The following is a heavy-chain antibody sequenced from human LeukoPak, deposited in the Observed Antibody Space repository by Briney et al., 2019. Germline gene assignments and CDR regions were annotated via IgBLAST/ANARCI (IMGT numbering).Heavy chain of an antibody. V-gene: IGHV4-34*01. CDR3: ARRLFGGWNEIYYYYYIDV. J-gene: IGHJ6*03. D-gene: IGHD6-19*01. CDR2: INHSGST. Sequence: SETLSLTCAVYGGSFSGYYWSWIRQPPGKGLEWIGEINHSGSTYYTPSLQRRVTISVDTSKNQYSLRLTSVTAADTAVYFCARRLFGGWNEIYYYYYIDVWGKGTTVTVSS. CDR1: GGSFSGYY.